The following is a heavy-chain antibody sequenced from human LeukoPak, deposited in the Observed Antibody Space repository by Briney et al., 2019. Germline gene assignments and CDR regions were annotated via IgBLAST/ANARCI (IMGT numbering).Heavy chain of an antibody. CDR2: IYYSGST. V-gene: IGHV4-39*01. J-gene: IGHJ4*02. CDR1: GGSISSSSYY. D-gene: IGHD3-22*01. CDR3: ARQLRTHYYDSSGYWRQRPDGYYFDY. Sequence: SETLSLTCTVSGGSISSSSYYWGWIRQPPGKGLEWIGSIYYSGSTYYNPSLKSRVTISVDTSKNQFSLKLSSVTAADTAVYYCARQLRTHYYDSSGYWRQRPDGYYFDYWGQGTLVTVSS.